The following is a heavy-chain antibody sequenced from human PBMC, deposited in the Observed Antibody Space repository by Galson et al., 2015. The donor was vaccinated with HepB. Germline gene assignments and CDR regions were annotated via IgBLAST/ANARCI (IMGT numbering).Heavy chain of an antibody. J-gene: IGHJ6*02. V-gene: IGHV3-23*01. CDR2: IRGSGGST. CDR1: GFTFDGYA. CDR3: AKIGSYYFYRYSGMDV. Sequence: SLRLSCAASGFTFDGYAMSWVRQAPGKGLEWVSGIRGSGGSTYYADSVRGRFTISRDNSKNTLYLEMNSLRVEDTAVYYCAKIGSYYFYRYSGMDVWGQGTAVTVSS. D-gene: IGHD1-26*01.